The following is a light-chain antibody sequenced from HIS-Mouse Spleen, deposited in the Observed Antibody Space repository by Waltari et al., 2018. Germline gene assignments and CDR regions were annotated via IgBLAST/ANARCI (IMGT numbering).Light chain of an antibody. CDR2: YVS. V-gene: IGLV2-11*01. CDR3: CSYAGSYTYV. Sequence: QSALTQPRSVSGSPGPSVTISCTGPSSDVGGSNYVSWYQQHPGKAPKLMIYYVSKRPSGVPDRFSGSKSGNTASLTISGLQAEDEADYYCCSYAGSYTYVFGTGTKVTVL. CDR1: SSDVGGSNY. J-gene: IGLJ1*01.